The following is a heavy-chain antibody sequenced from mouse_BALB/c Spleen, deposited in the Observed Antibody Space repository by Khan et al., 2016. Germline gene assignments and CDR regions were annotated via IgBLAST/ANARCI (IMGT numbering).Heavy chain of an antibody. CDR3: ARQLIYYAMDY. D-gene: IGHD4-1*01. J-gene: IGHJ4*01. Sequence: EVKLLGSGGGLVKPGGSLKLSCAASGFDFSRYWMSWDRQAPGKGLEWIGEINPDSSTTNYPPSLKDKFIISRDNAKNTLYLQMSKVRSEDTALYYCARQLIYYAMDYWGQGASVTVSS. CDR2: INPDSSTT. V-gene: IGHV4-1*02. CDR1: GFDFSRYW.